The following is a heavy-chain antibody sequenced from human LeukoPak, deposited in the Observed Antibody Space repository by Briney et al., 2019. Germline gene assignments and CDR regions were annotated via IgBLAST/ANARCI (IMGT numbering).Heavy chain of an antibody. D-gene: IGHD6-13*01. Sequence: SETLSLTCTVSGGSISSSSYYWGWIRQPPGKGLEWIGSIYYSGSTYYNPSLKSRVTISVDTSKNQFSLKLSSVTAADTAVYYCARDQRSSSWSYNWFDPWGQGTLVTVSS. CDR2: IYYSGST. CDR3: ARDQRSSSWSYNWFDP. J-gene: IGHJ5*02. V-gene: IGHV4-39*07. CDR1: GGSISSSSYY.